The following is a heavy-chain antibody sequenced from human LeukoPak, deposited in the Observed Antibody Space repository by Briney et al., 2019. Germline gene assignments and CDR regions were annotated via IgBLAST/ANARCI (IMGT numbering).Heavy chain of an antibody. CDR3: ARDRSISAAGDTY. CDR1: GFTFSDYW. Sequence: GGSLRLSCAASGFTFSDYWMHWVRQAPGKGLVWVSRVISDGSSTSYADSVKGRFTISRDNAKNTLSLQMNSLRAEDTAVYSCARDRSISAAGDTYWGQGTLVTVSS. J-gene: IGHJ4*02. D-gene: IGHD6-13*01. V-gene: IGHV3-74*01. CDR2: VISDGSST.